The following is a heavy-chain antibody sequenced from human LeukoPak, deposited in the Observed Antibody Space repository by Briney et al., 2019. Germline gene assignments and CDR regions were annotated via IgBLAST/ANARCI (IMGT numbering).Heavy chain of an antibody. J-gene: IGHJ1*01. V-gene: IGHV4-59*01. CDR2: IYYSGST. D-gene: IGHD6-19*01. CDR3: ARVRSRGWIEYFQH. CDR1: GGSISSYH. Sequence: SETLSLTCTVSGGSISSYHWSWIRQPPGKALEWIGYIYYSGSTNYNPSLKSRVTISVDTSKNQFSLKLSSVTAADTAVYYCARVRSRGWIEYFQHWGQGTLVTVSS.